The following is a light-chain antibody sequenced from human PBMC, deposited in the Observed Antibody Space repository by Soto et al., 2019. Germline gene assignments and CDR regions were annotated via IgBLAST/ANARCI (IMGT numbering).Light chain of an antibody. V-gene: IGKV3-11*01. CDR2: DAS. Sequence: EIVLTQSPATLSLSPGERATLSCRASQNVSSYLAWYQQKPGQAPRLLIYDASNRATGIPARFSGSGSEIDFTLTISSLEPEDFAVYYCQQRSKWPLTFGGGTKVEIK. CDR3: QQRSKWPLT. CDR1: QNVSSY. J-gene: IGKJ4*01.